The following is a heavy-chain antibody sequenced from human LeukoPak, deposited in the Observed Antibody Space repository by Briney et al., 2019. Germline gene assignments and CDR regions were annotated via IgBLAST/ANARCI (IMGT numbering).Heavy chain of an antibody. D-gene: IGHD3-22*01. Sequence: ETSETLSLTCTVSGGSISSGGYYWSWIRQHPGKGLEWIGYIYYSGSTYYNPSLKSRVTISVDTSKNQFSLKLSSVTAADTAVYDCARGEHYYDSSGYYYWGQGTLVTVSS. CDR3: ARGEHYYDSSGYYY. J-gene: IGHJ4*02. V-gene: IGHV4-31*03. CDR2: IYYSGST. CDR1: GGSISSGGYY.